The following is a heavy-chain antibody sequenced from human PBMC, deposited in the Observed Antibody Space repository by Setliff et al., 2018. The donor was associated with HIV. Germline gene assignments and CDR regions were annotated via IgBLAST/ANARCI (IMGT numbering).Heavy chain of an antibody. V-gene: IGHV4-4*02. CDR3: AGGRQIGVGGAPGAYDV. CDR1: GASFSSEDW. CDR2: IYDSGTI. D-gene: IGHD3-16*01. J-gene: IGHJ3*01. Sequence: PSETLSLTCAVSGASFSSEDWWTWVRQPPGKGLEWIGQIYDSGTIDYNPSHKSRIAMSLDKSQRQSSLRLKSVTAADSAVDFCAGGRQIGVGGAPGAYDVWGPGKMVTVSS.